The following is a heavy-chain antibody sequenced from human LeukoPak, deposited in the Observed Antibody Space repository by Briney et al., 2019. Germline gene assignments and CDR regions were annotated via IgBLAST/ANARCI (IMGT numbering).Heavy chain of an antibody. CDR2: INPNSGGT. V-gene: IGHV1-2*02. Sequence: GASVKVSCKASGYTFTGYYMHWVRQAPGQGLEWMGWINPNSGGTNYAQKFQGRVTMTRDTSISTAYMELSRLRSEDTAVYYCARGMYSSGWFHYYYYYMDVWGKGTTVTVSS. CDR1: GYTFTGYY. J-gene: IGHJ6*03. D-gene: IGHD6-19*01. CDR3: ARGMYSSGWFHYYYYYMDV.